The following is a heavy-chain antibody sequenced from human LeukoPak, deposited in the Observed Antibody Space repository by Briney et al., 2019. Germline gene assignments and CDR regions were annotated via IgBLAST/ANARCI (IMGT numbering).Heavy chain of an antibody. CDR1: GFTFDDYA. V-gene: IGHV3-43*02. J-gene: IGHJ4*02. D-gene: IGHD3-10*01. CDR2: ISRDGGTT. CDR3: TKDFSGSYEN. Sequence: GGSLRLSSATSGFTFDDYAFPWVRQVPGKGLEWVSLISRDGGTTSYGDSVKGRFTISRDNSKNSLYMEMNSLKTEDSALYYCTKDFSGSYENWGQGTLVTVSS.